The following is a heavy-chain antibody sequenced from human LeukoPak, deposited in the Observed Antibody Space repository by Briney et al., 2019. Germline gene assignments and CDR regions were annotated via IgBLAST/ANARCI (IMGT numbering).Heavy chain of an antibody. J-gene: IGHJ4*02. D-gene: IGHD3-3*01. CDR2: ISSSGSTI. CDR1: GFTFSSYE. Sequence: GGSLRLSCAASGFTFSSYEMNWVRQAPGKGLEWVSYISSSGSTIYYADSVKGRFTISRDNAKNSLYLQMNSLRAEDTSVYYCVRGGARYDRRFVFDSWGQGALVTVSS. CDR3: VRGGARYDRRFVFDS. V-gene: IGHV3-48*03.